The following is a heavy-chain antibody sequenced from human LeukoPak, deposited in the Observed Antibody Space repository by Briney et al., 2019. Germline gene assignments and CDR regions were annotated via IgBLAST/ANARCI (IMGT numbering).Heavy chain of an antibody. CDR1: GYIFTNYW. CDR3: ARQENYYYSSTYLDY. V-gene: IGHV5-51*01. D-gene: IGHD3-22*01. Sequence: GESLKISCKGSGYIFTNYWIGWVRQMPGKGLEWMGIIYPGDSDTRYSPSFQGQVTISADKSTSTAYLQWSSLKASDTAMYYCARQENYYYSSTYLDYWGQGTLVTVSS. CDR2: IYPGDSDT. J-gene: IGHJ4*02.